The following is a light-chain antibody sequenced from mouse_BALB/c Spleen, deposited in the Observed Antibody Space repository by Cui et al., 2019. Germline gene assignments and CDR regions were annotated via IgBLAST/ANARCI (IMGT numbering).Light chain of an antibody. V-gene: IGKV4-58*01. J-gene: IGKJ4*01. CDR2: RTS. CDR1: SSVSSSY. Sequence: ENVLTQSPAIMAASLGKKVTMTCSASSSVSSSYLHWYQQKSGASPKPLIHRTSNLASGVPARFSGSGSGTSYSLTISSVEAEDDATYYCQQWSGYPFTFGSGTKLEIK. CDR3: QQWSGYPFT.